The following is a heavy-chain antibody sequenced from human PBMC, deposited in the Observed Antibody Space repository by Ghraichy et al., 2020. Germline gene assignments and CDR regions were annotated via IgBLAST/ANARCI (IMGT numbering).Heavy chain of an antibody. CDR2: ISSSSSYV. V-gene: IGHV3-21*01. CDR3: ARPRNNMLTFGRGIVKSGASDY. J-gene: IGHJ4*02. D-gene: IGHD3-16*02. Sequence: GGSLRLSCAASGFTFSNYTMNWVRQAPGKGLEWVSSISSSSSYVYYADSVKGRFTISRDNVKISLYLQMNSLRAEDTAVYYCARPRNNMLTFGRGIVKSGASDYSGQGTLVTVSS. CDR1: GFTFSNYT.